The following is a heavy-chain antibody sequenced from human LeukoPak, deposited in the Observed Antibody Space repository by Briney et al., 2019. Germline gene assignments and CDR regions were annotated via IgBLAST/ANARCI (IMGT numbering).Heavy chain of an antibody. D-gene: IGHD5-18*01. J-gene: IGHJ4*02. Sequence: PGGSLRLSCAASGFTVSSNYMNWVRQAPGKGLEWVSVIYSGGSTYYADSVKGRFTISRDDSKNTLYLQMNSLRAEDTAVYYCAKSRGYSYGPKDYWGQGTLVTVSS. V-gene: IGHV3-53*01. CDR2: IYSGGST. CDR1: GFTVSSNY. CDR3: AKSRGYSYGPKDY.